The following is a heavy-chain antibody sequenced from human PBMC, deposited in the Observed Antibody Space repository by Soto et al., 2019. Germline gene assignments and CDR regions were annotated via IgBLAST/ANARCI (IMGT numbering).Heavy chain of an antibody. CDR3: ARDGNIIVVVTPAIPSNYYYGMDV. CDR2: ISSSSSTI. Sequence: EVQLVESGGGLVQPGGSLRLSCAASGFTFSSYSMNWVRQAPGKGLEWVSYISSSSSTIYYADSVKGRFTISRDNAKNSLYLQMNSLRDEDTAVYYCARDGNIIVVVTPAIPSNYYYGMDVWGQGTTVTVSS. CDR1: GFTFSSYS. V-gene: IGHV3-48*02. D-gene: IGHD2-2*01. J-gene: IGHJ6*02.